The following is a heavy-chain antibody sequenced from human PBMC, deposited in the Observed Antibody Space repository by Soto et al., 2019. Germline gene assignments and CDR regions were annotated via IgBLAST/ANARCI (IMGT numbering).Heavy chain of an antibody. J-gene: IGHJ4*02. CDR1: GGTFSSYT. V-gene: IGHV1-69*08. CDR2: IIPILGIA. CDR3: ARDRNDGTDGGHFDY. D-gene: IGHD1-1*01. Sequence: QVQLVQSGAEVKKPGSSVKVSCKASGGTFSSYTISWVRQAPGQGLEWMGRIIPILGIANYAQKFQGRVTITADKSTSTAYMELSSLRSEDTAVSYCARDRNDGTDGGHFDYWGQGTLVTVSS.